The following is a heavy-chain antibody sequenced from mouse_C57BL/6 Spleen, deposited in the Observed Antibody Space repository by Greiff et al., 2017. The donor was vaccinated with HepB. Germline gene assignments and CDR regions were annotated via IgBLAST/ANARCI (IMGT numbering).Heavy chain of an antibody. CDR3: ARYYGSLYYFDY. CDR2: IDPSDSYT. CDR1: GYTFTSYW. Sequence: QVQLQQPGAELVMPGASVKLSCKASGYTFTSYWMHWVKQRPGQGLEWIGEIDPSDSYTNYNQKFKGKSTLTVDKSSSTAYMQLSSLTSEDSAVYYCARYYGSLYYFDYWGQGTTHTVSS. J-gene: IGHJ2*01. V-gene: IGHV1-69*01. D-gene: IGHD1-1*01.